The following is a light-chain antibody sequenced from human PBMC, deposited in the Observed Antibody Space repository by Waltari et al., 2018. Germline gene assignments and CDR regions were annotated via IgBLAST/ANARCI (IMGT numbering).Light chain of an antibody. CDR2: WAS. CDR3: QQYYSTPPT. V-gene: IGKV4-1*01. Sequence: DIVMTQSPDSLAVSLGERATINCKSSQSVLYSSNNKNYLAWYQQKPGQPPKLLICWASSRESGVPDRFSGSGSWTDFTLTISSLQAEDVAVYYCQQYYSTPPTFGQGTKVEIK. J-gene: IGKJ1*01. CDR1: QSVLYSSNNKNY.